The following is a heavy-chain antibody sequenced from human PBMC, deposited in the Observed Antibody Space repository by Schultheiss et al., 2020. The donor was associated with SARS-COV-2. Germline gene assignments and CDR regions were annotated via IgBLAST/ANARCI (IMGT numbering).Heavy chain of an antibody. CDR2: INHSGST. V-gene: IGHV4-4*02. Sequence: SETLSLTCAVSGGSISSSNWWSWVRQPPGKGLEWIGEINHSGSTNYNPSLKSRVTISVDTSKNQFSLKLSSVTAADTAVYYCARIIRFLEWLFDYWGQGTLVTVSS. J-gene: IGHJ4*02. CDR3: ARIIRFLEWLFDY. CDR1: GGSISSSNW. D-gene: IGHD3-3*01.